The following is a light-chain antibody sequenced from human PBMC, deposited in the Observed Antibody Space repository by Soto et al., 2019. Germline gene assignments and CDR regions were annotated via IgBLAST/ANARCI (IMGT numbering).Light chain of an antibody. V-gene: IGKV3-20*01. Sequence: EIVLTQSPGTLSLSPGERASLSCRASRSVSRTYLAWYQQKPGQAPRLLIYGASDRAPGTPDRFSGSGSGTDFTLTISRLEPEDSAVYYCQQFDDSVTFGQGTRLEIK. CDR3: QQFDDSVT. J-gene: IGKJ5*01. CDR1: RSVSRTY. CDR2: GAS.